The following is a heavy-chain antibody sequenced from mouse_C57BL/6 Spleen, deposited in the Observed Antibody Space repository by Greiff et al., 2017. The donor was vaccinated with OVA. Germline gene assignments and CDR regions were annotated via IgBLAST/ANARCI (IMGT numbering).Heavy chain of an antibody. V-gene: IGHV1-53*01. CDR1: GYTFTSYW. CDR3: AREELGRDYFDY. J-gene: IGHJ2*01. D-gene: IGHD4-1*01. Sequence: QVQLQQSGTELVKPGASVKLSCKASGYTFTSYWMHWVKQRPGQGLEWIGNINPSDGGTNYNEKIKSKAPLTVDKSSSTAYMQLSSLTSEDSAVYYCAREELGRDYFDYWGQGTTLTVSS. CDR2: INPSDGGT.